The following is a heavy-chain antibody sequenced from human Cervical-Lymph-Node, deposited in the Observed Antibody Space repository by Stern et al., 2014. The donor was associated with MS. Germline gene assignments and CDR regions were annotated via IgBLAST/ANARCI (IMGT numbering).Heavy chain of an antibody. CDR3: ATQGRALAPD. V-gene: IGHV4-61*02. CDR1: GDSISSGNYY. Sequence: HVQLQESGPGLVKPSQTLSLTCTVSGDSISSGNYYWSWIRQPAGKGLEWIGRIYSSGTTYYNPSLRRRVTISIAPPNNQFSLNLSSVTATDTAVYYCATQGRALAPDWGQGTLVTVSS. CDR2: IYSSGTT. J-gene: IGHJ4*02.